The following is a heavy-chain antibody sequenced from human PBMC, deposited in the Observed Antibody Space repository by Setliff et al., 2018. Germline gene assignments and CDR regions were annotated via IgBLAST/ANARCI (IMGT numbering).Heavy chain of an antibody. J-gene: IGHJ4*02. V-gene: IGHV5-51*01. D-gene: IGHD4-17*01. CDR2: IYPGDSDT. CDR3: ARNDYGDYGGFDY. Sequence: GESLKISCKGSGYSLTSYWIGWVRQVPGKGLEWMGIIYPGDSDTRYSPSFQGQVTISADRSISTAYLQWRSLKASDTAMYYCARNDYGDYGGFDYWGQGTQVTVSS. CDR1: GYSLTSYW.